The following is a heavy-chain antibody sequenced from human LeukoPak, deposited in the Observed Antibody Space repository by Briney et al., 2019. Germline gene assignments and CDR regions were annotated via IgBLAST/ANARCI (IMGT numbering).Heavy chain of an antibody. Sequence: SETPSLTCTVSGGSISSYYWSWIRQPPGKGLEWIGFIYYTGSTNYNPSLKSRVTISVDTSKNQFSLNLSSVTAADTAVYYCARERTSAGSNYFDYWGQGTLVTVSS. J-gene: IGHJ4*02. CDR1: GGSISSYY. D-gene: IGHD6-13*01. V-gene: IGHV4-59*01. CDR2: IYYTGST. CDR3: ARERTSAGSNYFDY.